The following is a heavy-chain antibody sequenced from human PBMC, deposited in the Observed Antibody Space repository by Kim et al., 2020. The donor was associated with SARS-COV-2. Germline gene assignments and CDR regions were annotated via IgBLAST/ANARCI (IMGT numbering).Heavy chain of an antibody. D-gene: IGHD3-10*01. J-gene: IGHJ3*01. CDR3: AREDFRGDLWFGERSAFDV. CDR1: GFNFSRYW. CDR2: IKQDGSQR. Sequence: GGSLRLSCAASGFNFSRYWMSWVRQAPGRGLEWVANIKQDGSQRYSVDPVEGRFTISRDNAKNSLFLQMNGLRAEDTAVYYCAREDFRGDLWFGERSAFDVWGQGTMVTVSP. V-gene: IGHV3-7*03.